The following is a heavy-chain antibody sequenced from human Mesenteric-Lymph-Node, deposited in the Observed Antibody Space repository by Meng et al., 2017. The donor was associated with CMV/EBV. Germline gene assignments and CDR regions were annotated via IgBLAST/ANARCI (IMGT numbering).Heavy chain of an antibody. CDR2: IYSGGST. J-gene: IGHJ4*02. Sequence: GESLKISCAASGFTVSSNYMSWVRQAPGKGLEWVSVIYSGGSTYYADSVKGRFTISRDNSKNTLYLQMNSLRAEDTAVYYCASTSSSWYDYFDYWGQGTLVTVSS. D-gene: IGHD6-13*01. CDR1: GFTVSSNY. CDR3: ASTSSSWYDYFDY. V-gene: IGHV3-53*01.